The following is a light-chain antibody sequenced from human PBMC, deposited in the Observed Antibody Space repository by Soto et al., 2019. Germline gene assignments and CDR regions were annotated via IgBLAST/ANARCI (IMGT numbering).Light chain of an antibody. V-gene: IGKV3-20*01. CDR3: QQYGSSPSLT. CDR2: GAS. J-gene: IGKJ4*01. CDR1: QSVSSN. Sequence: VMTQSPATLSVSPGERATLSCRASQSVSSNLAWYQQKPGQAPRLLIYGASSRATGIPDRFSGSGSGTDFTLTISRLEPEDFAVYYCQQYGSSPSLTFGGGTKVDIK.